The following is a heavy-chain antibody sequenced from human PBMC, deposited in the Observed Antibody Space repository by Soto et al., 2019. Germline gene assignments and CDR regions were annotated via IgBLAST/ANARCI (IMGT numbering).Heavy chain of an antibody. V-gene: IGHV1-69*01. CDR1: GGTFSSYA. CDR3: AKASTFNPQGYVQH. CDR2: IIPIFGTA. Sequence: SVNVSFKASGGTFSSYAISWVRQAPGQGLEWMGGIIPIFGTANYAKKFQGRVTITADESTSTAYIELSSLRAEDTAVYYCAKASTFNPQGYVQHGGQGTRVTVSS. J-gene: IGHJ1*01.